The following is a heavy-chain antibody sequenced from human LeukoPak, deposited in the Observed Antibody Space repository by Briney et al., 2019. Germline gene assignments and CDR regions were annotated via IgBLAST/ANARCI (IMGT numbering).Heavy chain of an antibody. CDR1: GFTFSDNY. D-gene: IGHD3-10*01. CDR3: ARVMGLERDYYYMDV. Sequence: GGSLRLSCAASGFTFSDNYMSWIRQAPGKGLEWVSYISSSGSIYYADSVKGRFTISRDNAKNSLYLQMNSLRAEDTAVYYCARVMGLERDYYYMDVWGKGTTVTISS. J-gene: IGHJ6*03. CDR2: ISSSGSI. V-gene: IGHV3-11*04.